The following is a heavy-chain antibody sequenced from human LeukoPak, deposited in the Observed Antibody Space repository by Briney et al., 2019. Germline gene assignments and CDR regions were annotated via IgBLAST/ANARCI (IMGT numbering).Heavy chain of an antibody. CDR3: ARRGADYGDYLDY. CDR2: IYTGDSDT. V-gene: IGHV5-51*01. J-gene: IGHJ4*02. Sequence: NLGESLTISCKGSGYSFTSYWIGGVRQMTGKGLEGMGIIYTGDSDTRYSPSFQGQVTISADKSISTAYLQWSRLKASDAAMYYCARRGADYGDYLDYWGQGTLVTVSS. D-gene: IGHD4-17*01. CDR1: GYSFTSYW.